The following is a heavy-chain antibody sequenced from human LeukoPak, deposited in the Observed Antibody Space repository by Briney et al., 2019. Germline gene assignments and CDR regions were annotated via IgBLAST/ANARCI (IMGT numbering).Heavy chain of an antibody. D-gene: IGHD6-19*01. V-gene: IGHV2-5*02. CDR2: IYWDDDK. Sequence: SGPTLVKPPQTLTLTCTFSGFSLSTSGVGVGWIRQPPGKALEWLALIYWDDDKRYSPSLKSRLTITKDTSKNQVVLTMTNMDPVDTATYYCAHSPAGIAVAGSYYFDYWGQGTLVTVSS. CDR3: AHSPAGIAVAGSYYFDY. CDR1: GFSLSTSGVG. J-gene: IGHJ4*02.